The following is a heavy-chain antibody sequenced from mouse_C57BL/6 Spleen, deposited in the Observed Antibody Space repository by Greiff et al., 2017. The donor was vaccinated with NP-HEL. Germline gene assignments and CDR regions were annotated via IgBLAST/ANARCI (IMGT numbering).Heavy chain of an antibody. Sequence: VQLQQPGTELVKPGASVKLSCKASGYTFTSYWMHWVKQRPGQGLEWIGNINPSNGGTNYNEKLKSKATLTVDKSSSTAYMQLSSLTSEASAVSECAGAGPPYAMDGWGQGTSVTVSS. V-gene: IGHV1-53*01. CDR3: AGAGPPYAMDG. J-gene: IGHJ4*01. CDR1: GYTFTSYW. CDR2: INPSNGGT.